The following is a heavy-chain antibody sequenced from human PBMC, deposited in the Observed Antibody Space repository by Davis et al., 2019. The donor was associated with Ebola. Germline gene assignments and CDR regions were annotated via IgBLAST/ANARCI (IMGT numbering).Heavy chain of an antibody. CDR3: AKRARITMIVVAKKEGSYFDY. J-gene: IGHJ4*02. V-gene: IGHV3-23*01. CDR1: GFTFSSYA. D-gene: IGHD3-22*01. CDR2: ISGSGGST. Sequence: PGGSLRLSCAASGFTFSSYAMSWVRQAPGKGLEWVSAISGSGGSTYYADSVKGRFTISRDNSKNTLYLQMNSLRAEDTAVYYCAKRARITMIVVAKKEGSYFDYWGQGTLVTVSS.